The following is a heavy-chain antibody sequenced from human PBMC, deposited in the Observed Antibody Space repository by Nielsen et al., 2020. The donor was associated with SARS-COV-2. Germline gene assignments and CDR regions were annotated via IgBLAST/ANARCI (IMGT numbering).Heavy chain of an antibody. D-gene: IGHD3-22*01. CDR2: ISSSSSYT. J-gene: IGHJ4*02. CDR3: ARDRITMRACDY. CDR1: GFTFSDYY. Sequence: GGSLRLSCAASGFTFSDYYMSWIRQAPGKGLEWASYISSSSSYTNYADSVKGRFTISRDNAKNSLYLQMNSLRAEDTAVYYCARDRITMRACDYWGQGTLVTVSS. V-gene: IGHV3-11*06.